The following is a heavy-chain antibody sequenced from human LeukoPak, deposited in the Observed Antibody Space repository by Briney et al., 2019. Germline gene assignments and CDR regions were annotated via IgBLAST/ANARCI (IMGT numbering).Heavy chain of an antibody. CDR1: GFIFSAYT. CDR3: ARVAQYYYDSSGYYCPDY. CDR2: ISSSSTHK. V-gene: IGHV3-21*01. D-gene: IGHD3-22*01. J-gene: IGHJ4*02. Sequence: GGSLRLSCAASGFIFSAYTMNWVRQAPGKGLEWVSSISSSSTHKYYADSVKGRFTISRDNAQNSVYLQMNSLRAEDTAVYYCARVAQYYYDSSGYYCPDYWGQGTLVTVSS.